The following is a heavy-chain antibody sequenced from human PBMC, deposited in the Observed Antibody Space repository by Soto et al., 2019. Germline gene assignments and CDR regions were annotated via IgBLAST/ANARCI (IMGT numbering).Heavy chain of an antibody. J-gene: IGHJ4*02. Sequence: SETLSLTCAVYGGSFSGYYWSWIRQPPGKGLEWIGEINHSGSTNYNPSLKSRVTISVDTSKNQFSLKLSSVTAADTAVYYCARDAGQQLGTNWGQGTLVTVSS. CDR2: INHSGST. D-gene: IGHD6-13*01. V-gene: IGHV4-34*01. CDR3: ARDAGQQLGTN. CDR1: GGSFSGYY.